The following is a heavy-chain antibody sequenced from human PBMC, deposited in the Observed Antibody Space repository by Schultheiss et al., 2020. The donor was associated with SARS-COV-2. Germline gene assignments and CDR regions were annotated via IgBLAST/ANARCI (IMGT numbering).Heavy chain of an antibody. J-gene: IGHJ4*02. V-gene: IGHV4-4*02. CDR1: GGSISSSNW. D-gene: IGHD6-19*01. CDR2: IYHSGST. CDR3: ARAGLSGWYPAAIDY. Sequence: SETLSLTCAVSGGSISSSNWWSWVRQPPGKGLEWIGEIYHSGSTNYNPSLKSRVTISVDKSKNQFSLKLSSVTSADTAVYYCARAGLSGWYPAAIDYWGQGTLVTVSS.